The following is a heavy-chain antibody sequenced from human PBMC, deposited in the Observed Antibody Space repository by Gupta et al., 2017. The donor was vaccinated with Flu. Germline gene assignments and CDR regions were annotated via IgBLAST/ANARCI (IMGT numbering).Heavy chain of an antibody. Sequence: LEWMGWINTNTGNPTYAQGFTGRFVFSLDTSVSTAYLQISSLKAEDTAVYYCARPAGYCSSTSCSGGWYFDLWGRGTLVTVSS. V-gene: IGHV7-4-1*02. CDR2: INTNTGNP. J-gene: IGHJ2*01. CDR3: ARPAGYCSSTSCSGGWYFDL. D-gene: IGHD2-2*01.